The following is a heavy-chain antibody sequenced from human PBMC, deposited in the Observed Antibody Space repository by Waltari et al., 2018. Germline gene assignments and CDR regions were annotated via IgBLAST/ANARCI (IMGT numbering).Heavy chain of an antibody. V-gene: IGHV4-61*02. CDR2: IYTSGNT. CDR1: GGSITSGIYY. Sequence: QVQLQESGPGLVKPSQTLSLTCSVSGGSITSGIYYWTWIRQPAGKGLEWIGRIYTSGNTDYNPSLKSRVTMSMDTSKNQFSLKLSSVTAADTAVYYCARFPRDYSFDYWGQGTLVTVSS. CDR3: ARFPRDYSFDY. J-gene: IGHJ4*02. D-gene: IGHD4-17*01.